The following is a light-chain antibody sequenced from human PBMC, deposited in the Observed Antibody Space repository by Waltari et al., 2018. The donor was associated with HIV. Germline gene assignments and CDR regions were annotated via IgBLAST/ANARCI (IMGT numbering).Light chain of an antibody. Sequence: EVVLTQSPSTLSVSLGEGASLSCRASQTVNNNFAWYQQRPGQAPRLLIYDASRRATAIPVRFSGSGSGTEFNLTISSLQSEDLALYVCQQYKKWPETFGLGTKVEIK. V-gene: IGKV3D-15*01. CDR1: QTVNNN. CDR3: QQYKKWPET. CDR2: DAS. J-gene: IGKJ1*01.